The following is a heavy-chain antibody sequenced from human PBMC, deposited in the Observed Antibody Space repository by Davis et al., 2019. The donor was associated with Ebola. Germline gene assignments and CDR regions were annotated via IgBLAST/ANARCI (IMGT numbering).Heavy chain of an antibody. V-gene: IGHV3-53*01. CDR1: GFSVSDNY. D-gene: IGHD4-17*01. J-gene: IGHJ3*02. CDR3: ARAEDDYGEYPYALDI. CDR2: IYNVYTM. Sequence: GGSLRLSCEAPGFSVSDNYMNWVRQAPGKGLEWVSVIYNVYTMYYADSVKGRFTISRDSSMNTVYLQMSSLRAEDTAVYYCARAEDDYGEYPYALDIWGQGTVVTVSS.